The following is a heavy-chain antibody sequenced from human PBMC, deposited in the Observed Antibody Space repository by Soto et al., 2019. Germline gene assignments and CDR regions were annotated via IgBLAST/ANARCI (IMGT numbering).Heavy chain of an antibody. V-gene: IGHV4-61*08. Sequence: QVQLQESGPGLVKPSETLSLTCTVSGDSVASTDYYWDWIRQPPGKGLEWIGYIYNSGSTNYNPSLMSRVTIAVDTSKNQFSLRLTSVTAADTAVYYCAVGYSSRWYTIYWGQGTLVTVSS. J-gene: IGHJ4*02. CDR3: AVGYSSRWYTIY. CDR2: IYNSGST. CDR1: GDSVASTDYY. D-gene: IGHD6-13*01.